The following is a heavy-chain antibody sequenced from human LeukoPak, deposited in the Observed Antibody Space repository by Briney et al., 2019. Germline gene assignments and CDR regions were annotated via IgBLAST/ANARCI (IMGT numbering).Heavy chain of an antibody. D-gene: IGHD4-11*01. CDR2: ISSSSSYI. J-gene: IGHJ3*02. CDR3: ARDQRVTVTTGDAFDI. CDR1: GFTFSSYS. Sequence: GGSLRLSCAASGFTFSSYSMNWVRQAPGKGLEWVSSISSSSSYIYYADSVKGRFTISRDNVKNSLYLQMNSLRAEDTAVYYCARDQRVTVTTGDAFDIWGQGTMVTVSS. V-gene: IGHV3-21*01.